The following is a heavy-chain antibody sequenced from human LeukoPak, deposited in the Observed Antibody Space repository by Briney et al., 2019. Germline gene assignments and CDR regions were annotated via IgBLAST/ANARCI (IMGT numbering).Heavy chain of an antibody. Sequence: PSETLSLTCTVSGGSISSTSNYWGWIRQPPGKGLEWIGSIYYSGSTYYNPSLKSRVTISVDTSKNQFSLKLSSVTAADTAVYYCARAVTTGLDYFDYWGQGTLVTVSS. CDR1: GGSISSTSNY. V-gene: IGHV4-39*07. D-gene: IGHD4-17*01. J-gene: IGHJ4*02. CDR2: IYYSGST. CDR3: ARAVTTGLDYFDY.